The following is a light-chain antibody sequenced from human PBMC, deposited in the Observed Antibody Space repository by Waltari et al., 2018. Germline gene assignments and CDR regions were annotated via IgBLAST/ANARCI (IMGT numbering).Light chain of an antibody. CDR3: QQYGGSTWT. V-gene: IGKV3-20*01. J-gene: IGKJ1*01. Sequence: EIVLTQSPGTLSLSPGERATLSCRASQSVSSIYFAWYQQKPGQAHRLLIYGASSRATGIPDRFSGSGSGTDFTLTISRLEPEDFAVYYCQQYGGSTWTFGQGTKVEIK. CDR2: GAS. CDR1: QSVSSIY.